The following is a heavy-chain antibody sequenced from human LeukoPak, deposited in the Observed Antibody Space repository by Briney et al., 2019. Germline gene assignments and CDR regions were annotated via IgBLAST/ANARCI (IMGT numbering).Heavy chain of an antibody. CDR2: LTDSGDAT. CDR1: GFTFSHYA. J-gene: IGHJ5*02. D-gene: IGHD5-12*01. Sequence: PGGSLRLSCAVSGFTFSHYAMSWVRQAPGTGPEWVGSLTDSGDATYYADSVKGRLTISRDNSNSTLYLHISGLRDEDTAVYYCARGYSHNSGGWLDPWGQGTLVTVSS. CDR3: ARGYSHNSGGWLDP. V-gene: IGHV3-23*01.